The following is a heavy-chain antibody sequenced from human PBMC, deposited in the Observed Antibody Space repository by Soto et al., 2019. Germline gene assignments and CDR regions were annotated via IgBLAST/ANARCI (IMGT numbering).Heavy chain of an antibody. Sequence: ASVKVSCKASGYTFTSYAIHWVRQAPGQRLEWMGWIDAGTGNTEYSQKFQGRVTVTRDTSATTAHMELSSLRSEDTAVYYCTRGARSGSPFDFWGQGTLVTVSS. CDR2: IDAGTGNT. CDR3: TRGARSGSPFDF. CDR1: GYTFTSYA. D-gene: IGHD6-19*01. V-gene: IGHV1-3*01. J-gene: IGHJ4*02.